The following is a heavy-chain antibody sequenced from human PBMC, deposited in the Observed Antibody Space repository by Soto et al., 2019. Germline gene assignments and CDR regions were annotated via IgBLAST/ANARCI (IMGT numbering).Heavy chain of an antibody. CDR1: GFTFSAFE. Sequence: PAGSLRLSCAASGFTFSAFEMNWVRQALGKGLEWVSYISSNSSNIKYADSVKGRFTISRDNAKNSVYLQMNSLRAEETAVYYCARDLEVGTYMYFFDYWGQGSLVTVSS. CDR3: ARDLEVGTYMYFFDY. J-gene: IGHJ4*02. V-gene: IGHV3-48*03. CDR2: ISSNSSNI. D-gene: IGHD1-26*01.